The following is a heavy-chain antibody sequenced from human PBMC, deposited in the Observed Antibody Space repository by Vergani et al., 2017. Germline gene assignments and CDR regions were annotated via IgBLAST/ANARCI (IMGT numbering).Heavy chain of an antibody. CDR2: ISSCGSTM. CDR1: GFTFNSFS. J-gene: IGHJ5*02. CDR3: ARSRYDISTGYYNWFDP. D-gene: IGHD3-9*01. Sequence: EVQLVESGGGLVQPGGSLRLSCAASGFTFNSFSINWVRQAPGRGLEWVSYISSCGSTMYYADSVKGRFTISRDIAKNSLYLQMNSLRAEDTAVYYCARSRYDISTGYYNWFDPWGQGTLVTVSS. V-gene: IGHV3-48*01.